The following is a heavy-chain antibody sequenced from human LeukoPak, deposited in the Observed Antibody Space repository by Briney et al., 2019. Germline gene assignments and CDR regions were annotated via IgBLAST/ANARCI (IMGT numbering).Heavy chain of an antibody. CDR3: ARGRLPCSSTSCHARGPGLADY. V-gene: IGHV1-18*01. Sequence: ASVKVSCKASGYTFTSYGIGWVRQAPGQGLERMGWISAYNGKTNNAQKLQGRVTMTTDTSTSTAYMELRSLRSDDTAVYYCARGRLPCSSTSCHARGPGLADYWGQGTLVTVSS. CDR2: ISAYNGKT. CDR1: GYTFTSYG. D-gene: IGHD2-2*01. J-gene: IGHJ4*02.